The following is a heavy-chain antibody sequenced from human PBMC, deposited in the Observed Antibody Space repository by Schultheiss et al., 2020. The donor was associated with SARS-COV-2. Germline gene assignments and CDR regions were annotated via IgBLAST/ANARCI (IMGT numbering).Heavy chain of an antibody. CDR2: INHSGST. V-gene: IGHV4-34*01. D-gene: IGHD2-21*01. CDR3: ARGYCGGDCYLPTPSDY. J-gene: IGHJ4*02. Sequence: SETLSLTCAVSGYSISSGYYWSWIRQPPGKGLEWIGEINHSGSTNYNPSLKSRVTISVDTSKNQFSLKLSSVTAADTAVYYCARGYCGGDCYLPTPSDYWGQGTLVTVSS. CDR1: GYSISSGYY.